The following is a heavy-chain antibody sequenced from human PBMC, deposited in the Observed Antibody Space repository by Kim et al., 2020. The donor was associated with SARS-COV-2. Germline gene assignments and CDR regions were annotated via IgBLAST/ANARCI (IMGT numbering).Heavy chain of an antibody. CDR3: ARGRYSSGGDYFDY. V-gene: IGHV3-13*01. D-gene: IGHD6-19*01. Sequence: GSGKGRFTISRENAQNSLYLQMNSLRAGDTAVYYCARGRYSSGGDYFDYWGQGTLVTVSS. J-gene: IGHJ4*02.